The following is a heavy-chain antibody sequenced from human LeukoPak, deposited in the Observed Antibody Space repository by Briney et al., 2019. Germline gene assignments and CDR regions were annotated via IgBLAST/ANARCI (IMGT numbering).Heavy chain of an antibody. J-gene: IGHJ6*03. Sequence: ASVKVSCKASGYTFTSYGVNWVRQAPGQGLEWMGLISTYNGNTNYAQKLQGRVTMTTDTSTSTAYMELRSLRSDDTAVYYCARVMGGYYYYMDVWGKGTTVTVS. CDR3: ARVMGGYYYYMDV. D-gene: IGHD3-16*01. V-gene: IGHV1-18*01. CDR1: GYTFTSYG. CDR2: ISTYNGNT.